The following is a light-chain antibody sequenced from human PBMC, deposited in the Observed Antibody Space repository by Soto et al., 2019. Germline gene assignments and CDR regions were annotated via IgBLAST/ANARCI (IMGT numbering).Light chain of an antibody. Sequence: EIVMTQSPATLSVSPGERATLSCRASQSVSSNLAWYQQKPGQAPRLLIYGASTRATGIPARFSGSGSGTEFTLTISSLQSEEFAVYYCQQYNKRPWTFGQGTKVEIK. CDR2: GAS. CDR1: QSVSSN. V-gene: IGKV3-15*01. J-gene: IGKJ1*01. CDR3: QQYNKRPWT.